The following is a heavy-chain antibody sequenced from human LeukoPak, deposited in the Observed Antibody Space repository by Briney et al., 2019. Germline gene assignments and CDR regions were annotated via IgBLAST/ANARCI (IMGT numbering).Heavy chain of an antibody. CDR2: INHSGIT. CDR3: ARLRRPSLRGVTFGNYYYMDV. V-gene: IGHV4-34*01. Sequence: PSETLSLTCAVYGGSFTDYYWNWIRQPPGKGLEWIGEINHSGITNYNPSLKSRVTISADTSKNQFSLKLSSVTAADTAVYYCARLRRPSLRGVTFGNYYYMDVWGKGTTVTISS. J-gene: IGHJ6*03. CDR1: GGSFTDYY. D-gene: IGHD3-10*01.